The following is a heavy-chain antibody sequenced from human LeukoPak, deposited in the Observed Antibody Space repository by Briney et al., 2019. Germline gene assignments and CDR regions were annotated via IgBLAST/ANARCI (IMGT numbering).Heavy chain of an antibody. D-gene: IGHD2-2*01. Sequence: GGSLRLSCAASGFTFDDYGMSWVRQAPGKGLEWFSGINWNGGSTGYADSVKGRFTMSRDNAKNSLYLKMNSLRAEDTALYYCARAEDCSSTSCYPYYYYYMDVWGKGTTVTVSS. V-gene: IGHV3-20*04. CDR2: INWNGGST. CDR1: GFTFDDYG. J-gene: IGHJ6*03. CDR3: ARAEDCSSTSCYPYYYYYMDV.